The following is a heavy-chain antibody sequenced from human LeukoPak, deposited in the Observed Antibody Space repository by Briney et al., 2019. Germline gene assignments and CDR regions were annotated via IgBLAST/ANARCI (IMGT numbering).Heavy chain of an antibody. Sequence: GSLRLSCAASGFTFSSYGMHWVRQAPGKGLEWVAVIWYDGSNKYYADSVKGRFTISRDKSKNTLYLQMNSLRAEDTAVYYCARDLNDSSGYYLGIFDYWGQGTLVTVSS. CDR2: IWYDGSNK. V-gene: IGHV3-33*01. CDR1: GFTFSSYG. J-gene: IGHJ4*02. CDR3: ARDLNDSSGYYLGIFDY. D-gene: IGHD3-22*01.